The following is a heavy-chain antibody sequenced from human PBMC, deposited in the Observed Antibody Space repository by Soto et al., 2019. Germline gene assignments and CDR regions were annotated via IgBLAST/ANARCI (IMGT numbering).Heavy chain of an antibody. J-gene: IGHJ3*02. CDR2: IKSKTDGGTT. CDR3: ATEQEDFDWSSDI. CDR1: GFTFSNAW. V-gene: IGHV3-15*01. Sequence: GGSLRLSCAASGFTFSNAWMSWVRQAPGKGLEWVGRIKSKTDGGTTDYAAPVKGRFTISRDDSKNTLDLQMNSLKTEDTAVYYCATEQEDFDWSSDIWGQGTMVTVSS. D-gene: IGHD3-9*01.